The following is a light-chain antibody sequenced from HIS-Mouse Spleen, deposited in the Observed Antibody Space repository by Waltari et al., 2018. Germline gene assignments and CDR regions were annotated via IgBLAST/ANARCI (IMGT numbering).Light chain of an antibody. Sequence: AIRMTQSPSSLSASTGDRVTITCRASQGISSYLAWYQQKPGKAPKLLIYAASTLQSGVRSRCSGSGSGTDFTLTISCLQSEDFATYYCQQYYSYPSITFGQGTRLEIK. V-gene: IGKV1-8*01. CDR1: QGISSY. J-gene: IGKJ5*01. CDR3: QQYYSYPSIT. CDR2: AAS.